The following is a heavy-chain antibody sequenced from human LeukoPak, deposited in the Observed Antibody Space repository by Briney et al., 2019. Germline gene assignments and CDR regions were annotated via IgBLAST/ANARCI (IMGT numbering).Heavy chain of an antibody. CDR3: AKEAGVGATFTYYFDY. D-gene: IGHD1-26*01. Sequence: QPGGSLRLSCAASRFTFSSYAMSWVRQAPGKGLEWVSAISGSGGSTYYADSVKGRFTISRDNSKSTLYLQMNSLRAEDTAVYYCAKEAGVGATFTYYFDYWGQGTLVTVSS. CDR1: RFTFSSYA. V-gene: IGHV3-23*01. J-gene: IGHJ4*02. CDR2: ISGSGGST.